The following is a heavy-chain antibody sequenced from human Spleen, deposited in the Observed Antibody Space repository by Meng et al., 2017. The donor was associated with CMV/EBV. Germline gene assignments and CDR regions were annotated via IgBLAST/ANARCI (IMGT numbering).Heavy chain of an antibody. CDR1: GSISSSDW. V-gene: IGHV4-4*02. CDR3: ARVRCTSDSCYYYLDY. Sequence: GSISSSDWWTWVRQPPGKGLAWIGEICHCGRTNYNPSLKSRVTLSLDKSNNQFSLKLTSVTAADTAFYYCARVRCTSDSCYYYLDYWGQGTLVTVSS. D-gene: IGHD2-2*01. J-gene: IGHJ4*02. CDR2: ICHCGRT.